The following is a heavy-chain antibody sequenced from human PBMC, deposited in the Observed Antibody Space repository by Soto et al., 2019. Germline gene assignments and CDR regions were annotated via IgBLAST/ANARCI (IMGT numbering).Heavy chain of an antibody. Sequence: PSETLSLTCTVSGGSMSNYYWSWIRQPPGKGLEWIGYVYYSGSTNYNPSLKSRVTISLDTSNNQYSLKLTSVTAADTAVYYCAREAYSGSHRTFDYWGQGTLVTVSS. CDR3: AREAYSGSHRTFDY. V-gene: IGHV4-59*01. CDR2: VYYSGST. J-gene: IGHJ4*02. D-gene: IGHD1-26*01. CDR1: GGSMSNYY.